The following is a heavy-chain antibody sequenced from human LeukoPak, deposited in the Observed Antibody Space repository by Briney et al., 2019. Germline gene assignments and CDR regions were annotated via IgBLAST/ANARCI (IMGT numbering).Heavy chain of an antibody. CDR1: GFTFRNAW. CDR3: TTGEVGTTHDGY. CDR2: IKNKPDGETT. V-gene: IGHV3-15*07. J-gene: IGHJ4*02. D-gene: IGHD1-26*01. Sequence: GGSLRLSCAGSGFTFRNAWRKWVRQAPGKGLEWVGRIKNKPDGETTEYGASVKGRFTISRDDSKNTLSLQMNSLKTEDTAVYYCTTGEVGTTHDGYWGQGTLVTVSS.